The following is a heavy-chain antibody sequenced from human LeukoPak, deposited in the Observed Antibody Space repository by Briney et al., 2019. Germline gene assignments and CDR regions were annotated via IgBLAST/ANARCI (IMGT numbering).Heavy chain of an antibody. J-gene: IGHJ4*02. V-gene: IGHV3-30*04. CDR2: ISDDTYTK. CDR3: TVATETTFDY. Sequence: GGSLRLSCAASGFTFSHLAMYWVRQAPGKGLECVSLISDDTYTKYYADSVKGRLIISRDNSKNMLYLQMNGLGTDDSALYYCTVATETTFDYWGQGSLVTVSS. D-gene: IGHD4-17*01. CDR1: GFTFSHLA.